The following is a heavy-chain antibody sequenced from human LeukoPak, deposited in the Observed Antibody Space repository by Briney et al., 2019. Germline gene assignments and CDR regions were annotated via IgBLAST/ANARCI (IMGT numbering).Heavy chain of an antibody. J-gene: IGHJ4*02. CDR1: GFMFDDYT. V-gene: IGHV3-43*01. D-gene: IGHD5-18*01. Sequence: GGSLRLSRAASGFMFDDYTMHWVRQAPGKGLEWVSLINWDGGSTYYAGSVKGRFTISRDNSKDSLYLQMNSLRTEDTALYYCVKGDVDSPMNFYHWGQGTLVTVSS. CDR3: VKGDVDSPMNFYH. CDR2: INWDGGST.